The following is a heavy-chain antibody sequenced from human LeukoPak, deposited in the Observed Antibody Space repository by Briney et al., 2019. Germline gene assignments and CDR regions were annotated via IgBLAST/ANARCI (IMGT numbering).Heavy chain of an antibody. Sequence: GASVKVSCKASGYTFTGYYMHWVRQAPGQGLEWMGWINPNSGGTNYAQKFQGRVTMTRDTSISTAYMELSRLRSDDTAVYYCAREIAAADTGADYWGQGTLVTVSS. CDR1: GYTFTGYY. V-gene: IGHV1-2*02. D-gene: IGHD6-13*01. CDR3: AREIAAADTGADY. J-gene: IGHJ4*02. CDR2: INPNSGGT.